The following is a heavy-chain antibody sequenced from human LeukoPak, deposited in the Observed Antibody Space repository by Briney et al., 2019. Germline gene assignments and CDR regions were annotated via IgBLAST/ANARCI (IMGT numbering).Heavy chain of an antibody. CDR1: GFTVSRNY. D-gene: IGHD1-14*01. J-gene: IGHJ4*02. CDR3: ARVTSRSGYYFDY. CDR2: IYSGGST. Sequence: GGSLRLSCAASGFTVSRNYMSWVRQAPGKGLEWVSVIYSGGSTSYSDSVKGRFTISRDNSKKTVYLQMDSLRAEDTAVYYCARVTSRSGYYFDYWGQGTLVTVSS. V-gene: IGHV3-53*01.